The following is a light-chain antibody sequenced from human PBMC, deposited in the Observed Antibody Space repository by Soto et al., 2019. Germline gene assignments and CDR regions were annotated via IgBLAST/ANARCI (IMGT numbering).Light chain of an antibody. CDR2: GAS. Sequence: EIVLTQSPGTLSLSPGERATLSCRASQSVSSNYLAWYQQKPGQAPRLIIFGASSRPTGIPDRFSGSGSGTGFTLTISSLQSEDFAVYHCQQYNNWPPVTFGPGTKVDIK. CDR1: QSVSSNY. CDR3: QQYNNWPPVT. J-gene: IGKJ3*01. V-gene: IGKV3-20*01.